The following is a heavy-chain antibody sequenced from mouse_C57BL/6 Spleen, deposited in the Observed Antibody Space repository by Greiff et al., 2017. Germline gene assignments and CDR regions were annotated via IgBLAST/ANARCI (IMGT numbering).Heavy chain of an antibody. CDR2: INPGSGGT. CDR1: GYAFTNYL. Sequence: VQLQQSGAELVRPGTSVKVSCKASGYAFTNYLIEWVKQRPGQGLEWIGVINPGSGGTNYNEKFKGKATLTADKSSSTAYMQLSSLTSEDSAVYFCARRGGGSGYVGYAMDYWGQGTSVTVSS. D-gene: IGHD3-2*02. V-gene: IGHV1-54*01. J-gene: IGHJ4*01. CDR3: ARRGGGSGYVGYAMDY.